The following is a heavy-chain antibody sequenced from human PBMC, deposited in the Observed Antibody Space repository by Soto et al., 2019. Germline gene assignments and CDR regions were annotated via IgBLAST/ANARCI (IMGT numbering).Heavy chain of an antibody. CDR1: GFTFSTFG. V-gene: IGHV3-30*03. CDR3: ARVSASGWTKAPVDH. J-gene: IGHJ4*02. D-gene: IGHD6-19*01. Sequence: GGSLRLSCAASGFTFSTFGMHWVRQAPGKGLEWVAVISYDGSNKYYADSVKGRFTISRDNSKNALYLQMDSLRVEDTAVYYCARVSASGWTKAPVDHWRQGLLVTVSS. CDR2: ISYDGSNK.